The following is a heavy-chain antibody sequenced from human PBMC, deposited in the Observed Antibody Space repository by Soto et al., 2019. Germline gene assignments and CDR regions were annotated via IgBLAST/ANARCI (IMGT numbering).Heavy chain of an antibody. D-gene: IGHD3-22*01. CDR1: GYSFTNYG. V-gene: IGHV1-18*01. CDR3: ARDYAFYFESSGYSLTKWFAP. CDR2: ISTYNGGT. J-gene: IGHJ5*02. Sequence: GASVKVSCKASGYSFTNYGINWVRQAPGQGLEWMGRISTYNGGTDYAQKFQGRVTMTTDRSTNTAHMELRGLRSDDTAVYYCARDYAFYFESSGYSLTKWFAPWGQGTLVTVSS.